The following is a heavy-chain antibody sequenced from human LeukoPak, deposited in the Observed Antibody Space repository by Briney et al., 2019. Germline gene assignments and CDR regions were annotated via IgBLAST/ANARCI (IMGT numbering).Heavy chain of an antibody. CDR1: GFTFSSYG. CDR3: ARDSLNALDP. V-gene: IGHV3-33*01. Sequence: PGGSLRLSCAASGFTFSSYGMHWVRQAPDKGLEWVAVIWFDGSVKYYADSVKGRFTISRDNSKNTLYLQMNSLRAEDTAVYYCARDSLNALDPWGRGALVTVSS. CDR2: IWFDGSVK. D-gene: IGHD2-8*01. J-gene: IGHJ5*02.